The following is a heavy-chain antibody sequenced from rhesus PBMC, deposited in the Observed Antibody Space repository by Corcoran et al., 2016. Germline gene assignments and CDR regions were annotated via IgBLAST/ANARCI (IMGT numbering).Heavy chain of an antibody. D-gene: IGHD3-16*01. CDR1: GGSISDSYR. CDR2: IYGTSTST. Sequence: QVQLQESGPGVVKPSETLSLTCAVSGGSISDSYRWSWIRQPPGKGLAWIGYIYGTSTSTNYNPSLKSRVTISKDTSKNQFSLKLTAVTAADTAVYYCARALYYYSGTYYYYFDYWGQGVLVTVSS. V-gene: IGHV4S10*01. J-gene: IGHJ4*01. CDR3: ARALYYYSGTYYYYFDY.